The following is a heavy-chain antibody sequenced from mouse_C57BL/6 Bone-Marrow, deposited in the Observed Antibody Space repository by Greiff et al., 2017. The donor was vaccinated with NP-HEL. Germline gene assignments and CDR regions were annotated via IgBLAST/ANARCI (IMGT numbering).Heavy chain of an antibody. J-gene: IGHJ2*01. CDR1: GYAFSSSW. V-gene: IGHV1-82*01. D-gene: IGHD1-1*01. CDR3: ARGAITTVLDY. CDR2: IYPGDGDT. Sequence: QVQLQQSGPELVKPGASVKISCKASGYAFSSSWMNWVKQRPGKGLEWIGRIYPGDGDTNYNGKFKGKATLTADKSSSTAYMQLSSLTSEDSAVYFCARGAITTVLDYGGQGTTLTVSS.